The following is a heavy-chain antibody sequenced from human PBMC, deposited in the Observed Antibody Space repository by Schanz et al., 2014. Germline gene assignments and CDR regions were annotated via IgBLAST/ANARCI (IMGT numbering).Heavy chain of an antibody. J-gene: IGHJ6*03. CDR3: ARVHSTSLERGSHYYMDV. CDR2: ITYSGGT. CDR1: GGSISSYY. V-gene: IGHV4-59*01. D-gene: IGHD2-2*01. Sequence: QVQLQESGPGLVRPSETLSLTFTVSGGSISSYYWSWIRQSPGKGPEWIAYITYSGGTNHNASLKSRVTISEDTPKNQFALKVTSVTAADTAIYYCARVHSTSLERGSHYYMDVWGKGTTVTVSS.